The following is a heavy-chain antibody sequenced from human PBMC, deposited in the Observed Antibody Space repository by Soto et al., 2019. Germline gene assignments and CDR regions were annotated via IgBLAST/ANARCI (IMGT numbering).Heavy chain of an antibody. V-gene: IGHV3-30-3*01. CDR3: ARVLPGHWDTAMPNESEIDY. CDR2: ISYDGSNK. Sequence: QVQLVESGGGVVQPGRSLRLSCAASGFTFSSYAMHWVRQAPGKGLEWVAVISYDGSNKYYADSVKGRFTISRDNSKNTLYLQMNSLRAEDTAVYYCARVLPGHWDTAMPNESEIDYWGPGTLVTVSS. D-gene: IGHD5-18*01. J-gene: IGHJ4*02. CDR1: GFTFSSYA.